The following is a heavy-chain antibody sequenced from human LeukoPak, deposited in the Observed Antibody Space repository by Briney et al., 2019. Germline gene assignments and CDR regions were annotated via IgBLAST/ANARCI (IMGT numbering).Heavy chain of an antibody. CDR1: GFTFSSYS. J-gene: IGHJ6*03. V-gene: IGHV3-21*01. Sequence: GGSLRLSCAASGFTFSSYSMNWVRQAPGKGLEWVSSISSSSSYIYYADSVKGRFTISRDNAKNSLYLQMNSLRAEDTAVYYCARGRGGSSSRYYYMDVWGKGTTVTVSS. D-gene: IGHD6-6*01. CDR3: ARGRGGSSSRYYYMDV. CDR2: ISSSSSYI.